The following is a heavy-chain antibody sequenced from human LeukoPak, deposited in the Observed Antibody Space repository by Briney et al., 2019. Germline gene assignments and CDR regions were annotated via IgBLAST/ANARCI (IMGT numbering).Heavy chain of an antibody. J-gene: IGHJ5*02. V-gene: IGHV4-28*01. Sequence: PSETLSLTCAVSGYSISSDNWWGWIRQPPGKGLEWIGYIYYSGSTYYNPSLKSRVTMSVDTSKNQFSLKLSSVTAVDTAVYYCVKKIAAAAWFDPWGQGTPVTVSS. CDR1: GYSISSDNW. CDR3: VKKIAAAAWFDP. D-gene: IGHD6-13*01. CDR2: IYYSGST.